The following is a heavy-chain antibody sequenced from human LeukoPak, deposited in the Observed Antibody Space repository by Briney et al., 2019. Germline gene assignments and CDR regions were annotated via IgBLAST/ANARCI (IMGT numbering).Heavy chain of an antibody. CDR3: AKMAIVGNWFDP. Sequence: GGSLRLSCAASGFTFTTYAMSWVRQAPGKGLEWVSGITDSGGSTFYADAVKGRFTISRDNSKNTLYLKMNSLRAEDTAVYYCAKMAIVGNWFDPWGQGTLVTVSS. CDR2: ITDSGGST. J-gene: IGHJ5*02. CDR1: GFTFTTYA. V-gene: IGHV3-23*01. D-gene: IGHD5-12*01.